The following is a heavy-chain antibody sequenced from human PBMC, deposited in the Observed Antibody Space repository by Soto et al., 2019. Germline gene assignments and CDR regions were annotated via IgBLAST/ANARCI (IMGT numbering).Heavy chain of an antibody. D-gene: IGHD2-8*01. CDR1: GGTFSSYA. J-gene: IGHJ4*02. CDR3: ATDEYCTNGVCPLDY. V-gene: IGHV1-69*01. CDR2: IIPIFGTA. Sequence: QVQLAQSGAEVKKPGSSVKVSCKASGGTFSSYAISWVRQAPGQGLEWMGGIIPIFGTASYAQKFQGRVTITADESTSTAYMELSRLKSGDTALYYCATDEYCTNGVCPLDYWGQGTLVTVS.